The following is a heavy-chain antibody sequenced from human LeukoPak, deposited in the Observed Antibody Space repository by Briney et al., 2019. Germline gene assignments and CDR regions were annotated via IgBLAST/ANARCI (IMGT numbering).Heavy chain of an antibody. CDR1: GGSISSGSYY. J-gene: IGHJ4*02. Sequence: SQTLSLTCTVSGGSISSGSYYWSWIRQPAGKGLEWIGRIYTSGSANYNTSLKNRVTISVDTSKNQFSLKLSSVTAADTAVYYCAGEIIVDYWGQGTLVTVSS. CDR2: IYTSGSA. CDR3: AGEIIVDY. V-gene: IGHV4-61*02.